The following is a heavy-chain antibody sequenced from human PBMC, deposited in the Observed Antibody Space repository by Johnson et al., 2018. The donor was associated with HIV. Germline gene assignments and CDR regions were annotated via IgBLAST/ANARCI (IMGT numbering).Heavy chain of an antibody. V-gene: IGHV3-9*01. Sequence: EVQLVESGGGVVRPGGSLRLSCAASGFTFDDYGMHWVRQAPGKGLEWVSSISWNSGNIDYVDSVKGRFTVSRDNAKNTLHLQMNSLSAEDTAVYYCASYSSSDAFDIWGQGTMVTVSS. D-gene: IGHD6-6*01. CDR1: GFTFDDYG. CDR3: ASYSSSDAFDI. CDR2: ISWNSGNI. J-gene: IGHJ3*02.